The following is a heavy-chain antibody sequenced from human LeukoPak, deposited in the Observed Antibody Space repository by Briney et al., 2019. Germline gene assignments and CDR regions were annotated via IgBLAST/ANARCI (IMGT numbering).Heavy chain of an antibody. D-gene: IGHD6-13*01. CDR1: GYTLTELP. CDR3: ATDRGRSQQLVPSYGFDP. J-gene: IGHJ5*02. CDR2: FDPEDGET. Sequence: ASVKVSCKVSGYTLTELPMHWVRQAPGKGLEWMGGFDPEDGETIYAQKFQGRVTMTEDTSTDTAYMELSSLRSEDTAVYYCATDRGRSQQLVPSYGFDPWGQGTLVTVSS. V-gene: IGHV1-24*01.